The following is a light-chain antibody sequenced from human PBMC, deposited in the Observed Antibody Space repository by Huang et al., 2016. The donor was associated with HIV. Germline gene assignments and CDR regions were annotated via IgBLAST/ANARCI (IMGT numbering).Light chain of an antibody. CDR2: GAS. J-gene: IGKJ1*01. Sequence: DIQMAQSPSSLSASEGDTVTITCRASQSISSDLNWYQQKPGKAPKLLIYGASSLQSGVPSRFSGSGSGTDFTLTISSLQPEDSATYYCQQDYNTPKTFGQGTKVEIK. CDR1: QSISSD. V-gene: IGKV1-39*01. CDR3: QQDYNTPKT.